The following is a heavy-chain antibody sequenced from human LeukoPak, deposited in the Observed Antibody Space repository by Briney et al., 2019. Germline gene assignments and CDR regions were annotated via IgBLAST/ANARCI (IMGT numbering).Heavy chain of an antibody. CDR1: GFTFSSYW. D-gene: IGHD2-15*01. CDR3: ARDGVVVVAATRRWFDP. Sequence: GGSLRLSCAASGFTFSSYWMSWVRQAPGKGLEWVANIKQDGSEKYYVDSVKGRFTISRDNAKNSLYLQMNSLRAEDTAVYYCARDGVVVVAATRRWFDPWGQGTLVTVSS. J-gene: IGHJ5*02. CDR2: IKQDGSEK. V-gene: IGHV3-7*01.